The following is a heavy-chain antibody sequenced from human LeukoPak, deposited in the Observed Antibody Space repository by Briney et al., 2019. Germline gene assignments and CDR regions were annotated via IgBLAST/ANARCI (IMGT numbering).Heavy chain of an antibody. J-gene: IGHJ5*02. D-gene: IGHD3-10*02. CDR3: ARGTTMSGGWFDP. CDR2: IYYSGST. Sequence: SETLSLTCTVSGGSISSYYWSWIRQPPGKGLGWIGYIYYSGSTNYNPSLKSRVTISVDTSKNQFSLKLSSVTAADTAVYYCARGTTMSGGWFDPWGQGTLVTVSS. CDR1: GGSISSYY. V-gene: IGHV4-59*01.